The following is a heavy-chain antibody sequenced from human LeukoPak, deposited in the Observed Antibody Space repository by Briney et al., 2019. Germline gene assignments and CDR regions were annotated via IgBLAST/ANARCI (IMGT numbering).Heavy chain of an antibody. D-gene: IGHD3-16*01. J-gene: IGHJ4*02. CDR2: IYYSGST. Sequence: SETLSLTCTVSGGSISSYYWSWIRQPPGKGLEWIGYIYYSGSTNYNPSLKSRVTISVDTSKNQFSLKLSPVTAADTAVYYCARVPPNGLRAYYFDYWGQGTLVTVSS. V-gene: IGHV4-59*01. CDR3: ARVPPNGLRAYYFDY. CDR1: GGSISSYY.